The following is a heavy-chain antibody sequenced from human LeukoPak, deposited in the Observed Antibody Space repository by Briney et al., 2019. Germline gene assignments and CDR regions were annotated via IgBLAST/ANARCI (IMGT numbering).Heavy chain of an antibody. CDR3: ARVLNPYCSGGSCYAGFYYYYGMDV. V-gene: IGHV1-8*02. D-gene: IGHD2-15*01. Sequence: ASVKVSCKASGYTFTSYDINWVRQATGQGLEWMGWMNPNSGNTGYAQKFQGRVTMTRNTSISTAYMELSSLRSEDTAVYYCARVLNPYCSGGSCYAGFYYYYGMDVWGQGTTVTVSS. J-gene: IGHJ6*02. CDR1: GYTFTSYD. CDR2: MNPNSGNT.